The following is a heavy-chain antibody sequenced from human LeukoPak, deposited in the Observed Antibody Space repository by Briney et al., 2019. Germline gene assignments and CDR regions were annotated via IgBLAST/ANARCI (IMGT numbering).Heavy chain of an antibody. CDR3: ARDPRAYCGGDCYSVGDAFDI. J-gene: IGHJ3*02. Sequence: LRASVKVSCKASGGTFSSHAISWVRQAPGQGLEWMGGIIPIFGTANYAQKFQGRVTITTDEYKSTAYMELSSLRSEDTAVYYCARDPRAYCGGDCYSVGDAFDIWGQGTMVTVSS. D-gene: IGHD2-21*02. CDR2: IIPIFGTA. V-gene: IGHV1-69*05. CDR1: GGTFSSHA.